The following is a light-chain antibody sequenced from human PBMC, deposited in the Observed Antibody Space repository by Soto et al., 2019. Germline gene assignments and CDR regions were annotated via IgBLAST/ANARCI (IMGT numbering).Light chain of an antibody. CDR3: QQSFRSPYT. Sequence: EIVLTQSPGTLSLSPGESATLSCRASQSVGRNYLAWFQHKPGQAPRLVIYDASNRATGVPDRFSGSGSGTDFTLTVTRLEPEDFAVYYCQQSFRSPYTFGQGTRLEIK. CDR1: QSVGRNY. J-gene: IGKJ2*01. V-gene: IGKV3-20*01. CDR2: DAS.